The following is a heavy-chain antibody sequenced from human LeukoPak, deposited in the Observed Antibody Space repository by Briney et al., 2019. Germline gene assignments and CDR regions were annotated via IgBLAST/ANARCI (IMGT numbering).Heavy chain of an antibody. V-gene: IGHV4-38-2*02. CDR3: ARAYSSSWYFNWFDP. Sequence: SETLSLTCTVSGYSISSGYYWAWIRQPPGKGLEWIGNIYHSGSTYYNPSLKSRVTISVDTSKNQFSLQLTSVTAADMAVYYCARAYSSSWYFNWFDPWGQGTLVTVSS. CDR2: IYHSGST. D-gene: IGHD6-13*01. CDR1: GYSISSGYY. J-gene: IGHJ5*02.